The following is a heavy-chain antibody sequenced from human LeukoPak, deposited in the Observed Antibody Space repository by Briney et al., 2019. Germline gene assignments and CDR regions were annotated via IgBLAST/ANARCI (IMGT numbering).Heavy chain of an antibody. D-gene: IGHD3-22*01. CDR2: IIPIFGTA. CDR1: GGTFSSYA. Sequence: SVKVSCKASGGTFSSYAISWVRQAPGQGLEWMGGIIPIFGTANYAQKFQGRVTITTDESTSTAYMELSRLRSDDTAVYYCARGGGYYDSSGYAYYFDYWGQGTLVTVSS. J-gene: IGHJ4*02. V-gene: IGHV1-69*05. CDR3: ARGGGYYDSSGYAYYFDY.